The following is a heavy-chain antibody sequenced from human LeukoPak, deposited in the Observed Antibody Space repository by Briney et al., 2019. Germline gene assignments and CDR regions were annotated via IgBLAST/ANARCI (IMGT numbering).Heavy chain of an antibody. D-gene: IGHD3-16*01. CDR1: GITFGDIA. V-gene: IGHV3-43*02. J-gene: IGHJ6*02. Sequence: GGSLRLSCAASGITFGDIAMHWVRQVPGKGLDWVSLITGDGGSTYYADSVKSRFTMSRDNSKNSVYLQMNSLTTEDTAFYYCAKDLGWGGRRWFPFNYGIDVWGQGTTVTVSS. CDR2: ITGDGGST. CDR3: AKDLGWGGRRWFPFNYGIDV.